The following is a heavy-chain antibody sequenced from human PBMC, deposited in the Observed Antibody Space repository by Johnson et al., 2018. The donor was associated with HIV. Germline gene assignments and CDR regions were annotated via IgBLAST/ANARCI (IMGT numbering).Heavy chain of an antibody. CDR2: ISGSGGST. Sequence: VQLVESGGGLLQPGGSLILSCAASGFTFSSYAMSWVRQAPGKGLEWVSAISGSGGSTYYADSVKGRFTISRDNSKNTLYLQMNSLRAEDTAVYYCARDYSNPPHAFDIWGQGTMVTVSS. CDR3: ARDYSNPPHAFDI. CDR1: GFTFSSYA. J-gene: IGHJ3*02. D-gene: IGHD4-11*01. V-gene: IGHV3-23*04.